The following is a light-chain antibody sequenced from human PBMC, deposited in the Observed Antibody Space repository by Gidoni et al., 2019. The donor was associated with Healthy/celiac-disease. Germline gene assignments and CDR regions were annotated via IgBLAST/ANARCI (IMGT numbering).Light chain of an antibody. CDR2: EVS. V-gene: IGLV2-14*01. CDR1: SSDVGGYNY. Sequence: QSDLTQPASVSGSPGQSITISCTGTSSDVGGYNYVSWYQQHPGKAPKLMIYEVSNRPSGVSNRFSGSKSGNTASLTISGLQAEDEADYYCSSYTSSSTPLFGGGTKLTVL. CDR3: SSYTSSSTPL. J-gene: IGLJ2*01.